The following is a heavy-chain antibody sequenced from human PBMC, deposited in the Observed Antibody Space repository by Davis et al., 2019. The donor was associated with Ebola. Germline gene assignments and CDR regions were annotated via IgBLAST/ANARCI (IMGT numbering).Heavy chain of an antibody. J-gene: IGHJ4*02. CDR2: ISAGGDFT. CDR1: GYTFTGYY. Sequence: ASVKVSCKASGYTFTGYYMHWVRQAPGQGLEYMGIISAGGDFTSYAQKFQGRVTMTRDTSMSTVFMDLSSLRSDDTAVYYCAREYPGDYNFDYWGQGTLVTVSS. D-gene: IGHD4-17*01. V-gene: IGHV1-46*03. CDR3: AREYPGDYNFDY.